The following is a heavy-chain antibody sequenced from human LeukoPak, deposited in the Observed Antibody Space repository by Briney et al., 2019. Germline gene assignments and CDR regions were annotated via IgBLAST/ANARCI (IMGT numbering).Heavy chain of an antibody. CDR2: IYYSGST. J-gene: IGHJ4*02. V-gene: IGHV4-59*08. D-gene: IGHD1-26*01. CDR1: GGSISSYY. Sequence: PSETLSVTCTVSGGSISSYYWSWIRQPPGKGLEWIGYIYYSGSTNYNPSLKSRVTISVDTSKNQFSLKLSSVTAADTAVYYCARNSVGATTGYYFDYWGEGTLVTPSS. CDR3: ARNSVGATTGYYFDY.